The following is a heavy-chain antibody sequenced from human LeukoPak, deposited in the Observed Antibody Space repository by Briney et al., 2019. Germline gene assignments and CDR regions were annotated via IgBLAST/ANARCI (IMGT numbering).Heavy chain of an antibody. CDR1: RFIVSSNY. CDR3: ARASQWLAFDS. J-gene: IGHJ4*02. Sequence: GGSLRLSCAASRFIVSSNYMTWVRQAPGKGLEWVSVIYNGDNTNYADSVKGRFTISRDSSKNTLFLQMNSLRAEDTAVYYCARASQWLAFDSWGQGTLVTVSS. V-gene: IGHV3-66*01. CDR2: IYNGDNT. D-gene: IGHD6-19*01.